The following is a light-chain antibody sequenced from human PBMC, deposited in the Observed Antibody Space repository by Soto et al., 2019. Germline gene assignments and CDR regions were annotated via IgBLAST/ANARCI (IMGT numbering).Light chain of an antibody. CDR3: TSYVGSNIWV. Sequence: QSALTQPPSASGSPGQSVTISCTGTSSDVGAYKYGSWYQQYPGKAPKLMIYEARKRPSGVPDRFSGSKSGNTASLTVSGLQAEDEGDYYCTSYVGSNIWVFGGGTKLTVL. J-gene: IGLJ3*02. CDR2: EAR. CDR1: SSDVGAYKY. V-gene: IGLV2-8*01.